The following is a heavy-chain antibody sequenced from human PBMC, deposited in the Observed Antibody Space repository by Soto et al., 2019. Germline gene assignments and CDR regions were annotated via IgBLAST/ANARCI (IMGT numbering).Heavy chain of an antibody. V-gene: IGHV3-23*01. CDR2: LSGSAGRP. CDR1: GFTFSSYA. CDR3: AKVIAARPVHNWFDP. Sequence: PGGSLRLSCAASGFTFSSYAMSWVRQAPGKGLGWVSALSGSAGRPYYADSVKGRFTISRDNSKNTLYLQMNSLRAEDTAVYYCAKVIAARPVHNWFDPWGQGTLVTVSS. J-gene: IGHJ5*02. D-gene: IGHD6-6*01.